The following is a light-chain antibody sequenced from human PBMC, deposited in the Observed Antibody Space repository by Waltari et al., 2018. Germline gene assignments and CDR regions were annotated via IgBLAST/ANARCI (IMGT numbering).Light chain of an antibody. CDR2: GAS. Sequence: IVLTPSPVTLSLSPGERATLSCRASQCVRGSLAWYQQKAGQAPRLLIYGASSRATGIPDRFSGSGSGTDFSLTISRLEPEDFAVYYCQHYVRLPATFGQGTKVEI. CDR3: QHYVRLPAT. CDR1: QCVRGS. J-gene: IGKJ1*01. V-gene: IGKV3-20*01.